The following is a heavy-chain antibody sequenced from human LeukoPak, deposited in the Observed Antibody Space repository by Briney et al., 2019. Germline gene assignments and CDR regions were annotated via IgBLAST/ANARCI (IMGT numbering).Heavy chain of an antibody. V-gene: IGHV3-21*04. CDR2: ISTNSHYV. CDR3: AKSGYFDSSSYYPPIYY. J-gene: IGHJ4*02. Sequence: GGSLRLSCAASGFTFSTYSMNWVRQAPGKGLEWVSSISTNSHYVYYADSVKGRFTISRDNTKNSLYLQMNGLRTEDTALYYCAKSGYFDSSSYYPPIYYWGQGTLVTVSS. D-gene: IGHD3-22*01. CDR1: GFTFSTYS.